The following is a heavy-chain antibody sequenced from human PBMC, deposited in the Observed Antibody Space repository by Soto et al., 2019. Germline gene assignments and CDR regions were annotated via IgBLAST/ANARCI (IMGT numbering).Heavy chain of an antibody. J-gene: IGHJ5*02. D-gene: IGHD1-1*01. CDR3: AREPTRYRWFDP. Sequence: GGSLRLSCAASGFTFSSYEMNWVRQAPGKGLEWVSYISSSGSTIYYADSVKGRFTISRDNAKNSLYLQMNSLRAEDTAVYYCAREPTRYRWFDPWRQGTLVTVSS. V-gene: IGHV3-48*03. CDR2: ISSSGSTI. CDR1: GFTFSSYE.